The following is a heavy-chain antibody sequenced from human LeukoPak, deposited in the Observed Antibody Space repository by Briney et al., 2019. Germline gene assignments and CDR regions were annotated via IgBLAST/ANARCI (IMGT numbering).Heavy chain of an antibody. CDR1: GYTFTSYY. CDR3: ARDRITGTTRHYYYYGMDV. J-gene: IGHJ6*02. Sequence: ASVKVSCKASGYTFTSYYMHWVRQAPGQGLEWMGIINPSGGSTSYAQKFQGRVTMTRDTSTSTVYMELSSLRSEDTAEYYCARDRITGTTRHYYYYGMDVWGQGTTVTVSS. CDR2: INPSGGST. D-gene: IGHD1-7*01. V-gene: IGHV1-46*01.